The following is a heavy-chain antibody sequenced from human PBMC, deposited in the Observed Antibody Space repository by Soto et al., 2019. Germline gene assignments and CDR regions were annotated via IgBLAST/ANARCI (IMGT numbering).Heavy chain of an antibody. V-gene: IGHV1-18*01. J-gene: IGHJ6*02. CDR2: ISGNNDNT. D-gene: IGHD3-10*01. Sequence: QIQLLQSGPEVRKPGASVKVSCKASGYIFSNFGISWVRQAPGQGLEWMGWISGNNDNTNYAQKFQYRVKMTTDMSTSTVYMELTAQTSEDTAVYYCAKDASIWFYYYCGMDVWGQGTTVTVS. CDR3: AKDASIWFYYYCGMDV. CDR1: GYIFSNFG.